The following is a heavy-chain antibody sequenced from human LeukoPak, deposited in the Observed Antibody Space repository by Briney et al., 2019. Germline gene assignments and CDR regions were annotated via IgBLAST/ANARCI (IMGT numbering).Heavy chain of an antibody. V-gene: IGHV3-9*01. CDR2: ISWNSGYI. Sequence: GGSLRLSCAASGFTFDDYAMHWVRQAPGKGLEWVSGISWNSGYIGYEDSVEGRFTISRDNAKNSLYLQMNSLRAEDTALYYCAKGSYGSGSYVDYWGQGTLIAVSS. J-gene: IGHJ4*02. CDR1: GFTFDDYA. CDR3: AKGSYGSGSYVDY. D-gene: IGHD3-10*01.